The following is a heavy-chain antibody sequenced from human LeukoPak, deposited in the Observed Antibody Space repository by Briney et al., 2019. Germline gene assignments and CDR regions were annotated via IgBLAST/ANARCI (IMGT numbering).Heavy chain of an antibody. Sequence: PGGSLRLSCAASGFTFSSYGMHWVRQAPGKGLEWVAVISYDGSNKYYADSVKGRFTISRDNSKNTLYLQMNSLRAEDTAVYYCAKNYYDSSGYYYGFDYWGQGTLVTVSS. V-gene: IGHV3-30*18. CDR1: GFTFSSYG. D-gene: IGHD3-22*01. J-gene: IGHJ4*02. CDR2: ISYDGSNK. CDR3: AKNYYDSSGYYYGFDY.